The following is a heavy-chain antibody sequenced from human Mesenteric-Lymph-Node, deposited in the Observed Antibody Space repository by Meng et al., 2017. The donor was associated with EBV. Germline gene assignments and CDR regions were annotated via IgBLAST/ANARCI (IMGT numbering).Heavy chain of an antibody. V-gene: IGHV4-39*01. CDR1: GVAISSTNYY. CDR3: ARHDHSDRGAPNWFDP. D-gene: IGHD1-26*01. J-gene: IGHJ5*02. Sequence: QVQLQGPGPGLVKPSETLSLTCAVSGVAISSTNYYWGWIRQPPGRRLEWIGSIDHSGNTYHNPSLQGRVSISVDTSKNQVSLQLTSVTAADTAVYHCARHDHSDRGAPNWFDPWGQGTLVTVSS. CDR2: IDHSGNT.